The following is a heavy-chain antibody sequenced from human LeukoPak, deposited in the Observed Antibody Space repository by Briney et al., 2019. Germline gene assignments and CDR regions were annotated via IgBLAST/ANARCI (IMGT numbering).Heavy chain of an antibody. V-gene: IGHV3-11*01. Sequence: GGSLRLSCAASGFTFSDYYMSWIRQASGKGLEWVSYISSSGSTIYYADSVKGRFTISRDNAKNSLYLQMNSLRAEDTAVYYCARGFQSYYYDSSGYMALGYWGQGTLVTVSS. CDR2: ISSSGSTI. CDR1: GFTFSDYY. D-gene: IGHD3-22*01. CDR3: ARGFQSYYYDSSGYMALGY. J-gene: IGHJ4*02.